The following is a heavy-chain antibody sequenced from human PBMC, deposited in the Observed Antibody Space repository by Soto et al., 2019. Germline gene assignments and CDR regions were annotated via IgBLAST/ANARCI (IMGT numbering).Heavy chain of an antibody. D-gene: IGHD2-15*01. CDR1: GGTFSSYT. Sequence: SVKVSCKASGGTFSSYTISWVRQAPGQGLEWMGRIIPILGIANYAQKFQGRVTITADKSTSTAYMELSSLRSEDTAVYYCARHTYRGYCSGGSCYELDPRGQGTLVTVSS. J-gene: IGHJ5*02. V-gene: IGHV1-69*02. CDR3: ARHTYRGYCSGGSCYELDP. CDR2: IIPILGIA.